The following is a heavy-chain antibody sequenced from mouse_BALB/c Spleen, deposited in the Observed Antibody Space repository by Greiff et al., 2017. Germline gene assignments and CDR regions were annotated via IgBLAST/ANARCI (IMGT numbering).Heavy chain of an antibody. CDR1: GFNIKDYY. D-gene: IGHD1-1*01. J-gene: IGHJ4*01. CDR3: ARADYGSSMDY. CDR2: IDPENGNT. V-gene: IGHV14-1*02. Sequence: VQLQQSGAELVRPGASVKLSCKASGFNIKDYYMHWVKQRPEQGLEWIGWIDPENGNTIYDPKFQGKASITADTSSNTAYLQLSSLTSEDTAVYYCARADYGSSMDYWGQGTSVTVSS.